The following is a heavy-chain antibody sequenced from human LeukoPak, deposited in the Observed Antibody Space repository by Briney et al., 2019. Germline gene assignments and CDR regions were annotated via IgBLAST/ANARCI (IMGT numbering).Heavy chain of an antibody. CDR1: GFTFSDYY. J-gene: IGHJ4*02. D-gene: IGHD3-3*01. CDR2: ISSSGSTI. Sequence: GGSLRLSCAASGFTFSDYYMSWIRQAPGKGLEWVSYISSSGSTIYYADSVKGRFTISRDNAKNSLYLQMNSLRAEDTAVYYCARDRYDFWSGYYTGIADYWGQGTLVTVSS. V-gene: IGHV3-11*04. CDR3: ARDRYDFWSGYYTGIADY.